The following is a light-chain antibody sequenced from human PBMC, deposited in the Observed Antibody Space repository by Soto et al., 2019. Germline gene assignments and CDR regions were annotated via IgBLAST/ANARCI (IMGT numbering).Light chain of an antibody. V-gene: IGKV2-24*01. J-gene: IGKJ4*01. CDR3: VQDTQFPHT. Sequence: DIVMTQTPLSLPVTLGQPASISCKSSQSLLHSNGNTYLSWIQQRPGQPPRLLLYKISERVSGVPDRFSGSGAGTDFTLKISRVEAEDVAVYYCVQDTQFPHTFGGGTKVEIK. CDR1: QSLLHSNGNTY. CDR2: KIS.